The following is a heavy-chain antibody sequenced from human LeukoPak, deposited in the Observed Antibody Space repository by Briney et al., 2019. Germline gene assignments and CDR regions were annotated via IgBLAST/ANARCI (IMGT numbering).Heavy chain of an antibody. D-gene: IGHD6-13*01. CDR3: ARGGSSSSPSFDY. CDR1: GYTFTNYF. V-gene: IGHV1-46*01. CDR2: INPSGGST. J-gene: IGHJ4*02. Sequence: ASVKVSCKASGYTFTNYFMHWVRQAPGQGRVWMGIINPSGGSTSYAQKFQGRVTMTRDTSTSTVYMELSSLRSEDTAVYFCARGGSSSSPSFDYWGQGTLVTVSS.